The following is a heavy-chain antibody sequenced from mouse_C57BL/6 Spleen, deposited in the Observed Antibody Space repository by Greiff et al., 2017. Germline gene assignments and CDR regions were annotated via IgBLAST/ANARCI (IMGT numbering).Heavy chain of an antibody. CDR3: ARLNSSGYGNYYAMDY. J-gene: IGHJ4*01. Sequence: QVQLKQSGAELVRPGTSVKMSCKASGYTFTNYWIGWAKQRPGHGLEWIGDIYPGGGYTNYNEKFKGTATLTADKSSSTAYMQFSSLTSEDSAIYYCARLNSSGYGNYYAMDYWGQGTSVTVSS. CDR1: GYTFTNYW. V-gene: IGHV1-63*01. CDR2: IYPGGGYT. D-gene: IGHD3-2*02.